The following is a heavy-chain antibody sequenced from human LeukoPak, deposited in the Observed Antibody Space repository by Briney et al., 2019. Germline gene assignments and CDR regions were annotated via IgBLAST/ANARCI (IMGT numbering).Heavy chain of an antibody. CDR2: ITSGGST. CDR3: AKVGITGTRFFEY. CDR1: GFSFSSYG. J-gene: IGHJ4*02. D-gene: IGHD1-20*01. Sequence: GGSLRLSCAASGFSFSSYGMSWVRQAPGKGLEWVSIITSGGSTYYADSVKGRFTISRDTSQSTLYLQMNSLRAEDTAAYYCAKVGITGTRFFEYWGQGTLVTVSS. V-gene: IGHV3-23*01.